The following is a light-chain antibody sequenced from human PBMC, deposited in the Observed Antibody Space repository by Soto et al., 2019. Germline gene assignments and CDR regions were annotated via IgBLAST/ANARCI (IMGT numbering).Light chain of an antibody. CDR2: QVS. Sequence: DIQMTQSPSTLSASVGDRVTITCRASQRMSSWLAWYQEKPGKAPILLIYQVSNLESGVPSRFSGSGAGTEFTLYISSLQPDDFATYYCQQSYSFPYTFGQGTKLEI. V-gene: IGKV1-5*03. J-gene: IGKJ2*01. CDR1: QRMSSW. CDR3: QQSYSFPYT.